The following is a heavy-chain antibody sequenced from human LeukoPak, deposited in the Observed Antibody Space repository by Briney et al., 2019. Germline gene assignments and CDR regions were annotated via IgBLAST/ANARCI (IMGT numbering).Heavy chain of an antibody. D-gene: IGHD2-15*01. CDR3: ARANKHWWELY. Sequence: SETLSLTCTVSGGSISSGDYYWSWIRQPPGKGLEWIGYIYYSGSTYYNPPLKSRVTISVDTSKNQFSLKLSSVTAADTAVYYCARANKHWWELYWGQGTLVTVSS. CDR2: IYYSGST. V-gene: IGHV4-30-4*01. J-gene: IGHJ4*02. CDR1: GGSISSGDYY.